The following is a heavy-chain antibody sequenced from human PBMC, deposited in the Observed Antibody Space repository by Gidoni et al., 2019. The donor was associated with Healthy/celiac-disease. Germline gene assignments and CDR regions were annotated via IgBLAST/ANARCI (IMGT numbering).Heavy chain of an antibody. CDR2: IRSKAYGGTT. D-gene: IGHD3-16*01. Sequence: EVQLVESGGGLVQPGRSLRLSCTASGFTFGDYAMSWFRQAPGKGLEWVGFIRSKAYGGTTEYAASVKGRFTISRDDSKSIAYLQMNSLKTEDTAVYYCTRAEGGHAFDIWGQGTMVTVSS. CDR3: TRAEGGHAFDI. V-gene: IGHV3-49*03. J-gene: IGHJ3*02. CDR1: GFTFGDYA.